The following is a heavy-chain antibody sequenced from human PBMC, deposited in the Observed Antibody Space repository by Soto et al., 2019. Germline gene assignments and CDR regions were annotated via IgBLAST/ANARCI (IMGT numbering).Heavy chain of an antibody. CDR2: IYYSGST. D-gene: IGHD3-3*01. J-gene: IGHJ6*02. V-gene: IGHV4-31*03. CDR1: GGSISSGGYY. CDR3: ARDSGPADFWSGYPPNYYYYGMDV. Sequence: SETLSLTCTVSGGSISSGGYYWSWIRQHPGKGLEWIGYIYYSGSTYYNPSLKSRVTISVDTSKNQFSLKLSSVTAADTAVYYCARDSGPADFWSGYPPNYYYYGMDVWGQGTTVTVSS.